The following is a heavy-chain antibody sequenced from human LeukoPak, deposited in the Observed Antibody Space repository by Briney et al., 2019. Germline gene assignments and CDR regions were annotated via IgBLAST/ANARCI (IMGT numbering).Heavy chain of an antibody. J-gene: IGHJ3*02. CDR3: AKLRYNWNGAAFDI. CDR2: IFYSGST. V-gene: IGHV4-39*07. CDR1: GGSTSSSSYY. Sequence: SETLSLTCSVSGGSTSSSSYYWGWIRQPPGKGLEWIGNIFYSGSTYYNPSLKSRVTISVDTSKNQFSLKLSSVTAADTAVYYCAKLRYNWNGAAFDIWGQGTMVTVSS. D-gene: IGHD1-1*01.